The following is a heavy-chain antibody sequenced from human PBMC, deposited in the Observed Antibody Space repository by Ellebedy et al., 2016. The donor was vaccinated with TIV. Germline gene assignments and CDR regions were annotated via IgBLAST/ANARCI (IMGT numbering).Heavy chain of an antibody. Sequence: SETLSLTCTVSGCSISSYYWSWIRQPPGKGLEWIGYIYYSGSTHYNPSLKSRVTISVDTSKNQFSLMLSSVTAADTAVYYCAREAVEVATIEDHYYYMDVWGKGTTVTVS. D-gene: IGHD5-24*01. CDR1: GCSISSYY. J-gene: IGHJ6*03. CDR2: IYYSGST. CDR3: AREAVEVATIEDHYYYMDV. V-gene: IGHV4-59*01.